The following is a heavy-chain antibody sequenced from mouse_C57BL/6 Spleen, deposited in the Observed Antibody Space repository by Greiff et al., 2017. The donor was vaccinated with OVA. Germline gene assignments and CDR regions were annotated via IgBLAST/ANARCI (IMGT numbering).Heavy chain of an antibody. CDR2: IYPGSGSI. CDR3: AGHEEGDYEDDDGIRWLAY. D-gene: IGHD2-4*01. CDR1: GYTFTEYT. Sequence: VQLQQSGAELVKPGASVKLSCKASGYTFTEYTIPWVKQRSGQGLEWIGWIYPGSGSIKYNENFKDKATLTADKSSSTVYLELSSLPSEDSAVYFCAGHEEGDYEDDDGIRWLAYWGQGTLVTVSA. V-gene: IGHV1-62-2*01. J-gene: IGHJ3*01.